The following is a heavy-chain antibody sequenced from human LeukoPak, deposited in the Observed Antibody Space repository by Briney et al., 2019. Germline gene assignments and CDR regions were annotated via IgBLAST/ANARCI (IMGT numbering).Heavy chain of an antibody. D-gene: IGHD4-17*01. J-gene: IGHJ2*01. Sequence: ASVKVSCTASGGTFSSYAISWVRQAPGQGLEWMGGIIPIFGTANYAQKFQGRVTITADESTSTAYMELSSLRSEDTAVYYCARGRTVTTGWYFDLWGRGTLVTVSS. CDR1: GGTFSSYA. CDR2: IIPIFGTA. V-gene: IGHV1-69*01. CDR3: ARGRTVTTGWYFDL.